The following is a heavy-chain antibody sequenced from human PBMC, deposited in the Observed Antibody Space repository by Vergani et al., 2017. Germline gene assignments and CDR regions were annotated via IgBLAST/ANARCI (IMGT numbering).Heavy chain of an antibody. CDR3: ARDPEHGAIDY. CDR1: GFTFSHYS. CDR2: INKDGSEQ. V-gene: IGHV3-7*01. D-gene: IGHD4-17*01. J-gene: IGHJ4*02. Sequence: EVQMVESGGGLVKPGGSLRLSCVASGFTFSHYSMSWVRLAPGKGLEWVAEINKDGSEQYYVDSVRGRFTISRDNTKNSLYLQMNSLRGEDTAVYYCARDPEHGAIDYWGQGTLVTVSA.